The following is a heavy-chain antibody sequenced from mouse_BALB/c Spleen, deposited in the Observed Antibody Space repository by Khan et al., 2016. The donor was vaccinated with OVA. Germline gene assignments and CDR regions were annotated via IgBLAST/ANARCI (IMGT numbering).Heavy chain of an antibody. D-gene: IGHD1-1*01. CDR2: INSGGDYT. J-gene: IGHJ3*01. V-gene: IGHV5-9-3*01. CDR1: GFTFSTFA. Sequence: EVELVESGGGLVKPGGSLKLSCVASGFTFSTFAMSWVRQTPEKRLEWVATINSGGDYTYYPDSVTGRFTISRDSAKNTLSLQMSSLRSEDMAMHYCARHYYGPFAYWGQGTLVTVSA. CDR3: ARHYYGPFAY.